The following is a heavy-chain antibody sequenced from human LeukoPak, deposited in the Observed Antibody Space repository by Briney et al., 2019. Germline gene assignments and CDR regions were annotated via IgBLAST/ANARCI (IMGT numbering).Heavy chain of an antibody. CDR2: IYYRGST. V-gene: IGHV4-39*07. Sequence: SETLSLTCTVSGGSISTYYWVWVRQFPGKGLEWIGSIYYRGSTYYNPSLKSRVTISVDTSKNQFSLKLSSVTAADTAVYYCARGYYYDSSGYGRSYYYYYYGMDVWGQGTTVTVSS. CDR1: GGSISTYY. CDR3: ARGYYYDSSGYGRSYYYYYYGMDV. J-gene: IGHJ6*02. D-gene: IGHD3-22*01.